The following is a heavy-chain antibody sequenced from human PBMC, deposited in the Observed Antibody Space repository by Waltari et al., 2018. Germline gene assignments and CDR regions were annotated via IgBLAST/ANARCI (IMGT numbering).Heavy chain of an antibody. J-gene: IGHJ4*02. CDR2: NNHSGST. V-gene: IGHV4-34*01. Sequence: QVQLQQWGAGLLKPSETLSLTCAVYGGSFSGYYWSWIRQPPGKGLEWIGENNHSGSTNYNPSLKSRVTISVDTSKNQFSLKLSSVTAADTAVYYCARVGWYSSSWHFDYWGQGTLVTVSS. CDR1: GGSFSGYY. D-gene: IGHD6-13*01. CDR3: ARVGWYSSSWHFDY.